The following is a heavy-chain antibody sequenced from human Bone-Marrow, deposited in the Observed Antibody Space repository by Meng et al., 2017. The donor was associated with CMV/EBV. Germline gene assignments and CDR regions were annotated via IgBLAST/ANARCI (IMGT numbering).Heavy chain of an antibody. D-gene: IGHD1-26*01. CDR3: ARDSTPVGDPDAFDI. V-gene: IGHV4-34*01. J-gene: IGHJ3*02. CDR2: INHSGST. Sequence: GSLRLSCAVYGGSFSGYHWSWIRQPPGKGLEWIGEINHSGSTNYNPSLKSRVTISVDTSKNQFSLKLSSVTAADTAVYYCARDSTPVGDPDAFDIWGQGTMVTVSS. CDR1: GGSFSGYH.